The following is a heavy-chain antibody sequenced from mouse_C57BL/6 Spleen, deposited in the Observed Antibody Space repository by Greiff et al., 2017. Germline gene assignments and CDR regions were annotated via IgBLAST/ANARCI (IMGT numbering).Heavy chain of an antibody. CDR1: GYTFTGYW. D-gene: IGHD1-1*02. Sequence: VQLQQSGAELMKPGASVKLSCTATGYTFTGYWIEWVKQRPGHGLEWIGEILPGGGSTNYNKKFKGKATLSADTSSNTAYMQLSSLTTEDSAIYAFGRSESLWYFDDWGKGTTVTVSA. J-gene: IGHJ1*03. CDR2: ILPGGGST. V-gene: IGHV1-9*01. CDR3: GRSESLWYFDD.